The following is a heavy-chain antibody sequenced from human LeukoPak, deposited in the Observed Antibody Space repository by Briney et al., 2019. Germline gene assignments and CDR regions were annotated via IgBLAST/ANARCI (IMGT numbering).Heavy chain of an antibody. D-gene: IGHD6-19*01. V-gene: IGHV1-69*01. CDR2: IIPIFGTA. CDR1: GGTFSSYA. Sequence: GASVKVSCKASGGTFSSYAISWVRQAPGQGLEWMGGIIPIFGTASYAQKFQGRVTITADESTSTAYMELSSLRSEDTAVYYCARVRVIAVAGGDAFDIWGQGTMVTVSS. J-gene: IGHJ3*02. CDR3: ARVRVIAVAGGDAFDI.